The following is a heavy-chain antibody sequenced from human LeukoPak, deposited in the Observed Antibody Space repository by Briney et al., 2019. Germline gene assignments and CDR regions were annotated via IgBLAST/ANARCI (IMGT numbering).Heavy chain of an antibody. J-gene: IGHJ4*02. Sequence: GASVNVSCKTSGGIFSSYAFSWVRQAPGQGLEWMGGTIPLLGTTNFAQKFQGRVTITAEDSTSTVYIELSSLRSEDTAVYFCAGVRVGGGWTYLDYWGQGTLVTVSS. V-gene: IGHV1-69*13. CDR3: AGVRVGGGWTYLDY. CDR2: TIPLLGTT. CDR1: GGIFSSYA. D-gene: IGHD6-19*01.